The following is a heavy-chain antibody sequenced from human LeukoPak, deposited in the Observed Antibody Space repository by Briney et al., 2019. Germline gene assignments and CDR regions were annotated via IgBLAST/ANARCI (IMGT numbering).Heavy chain of an antibody. V-gene: IGHV5-51*01. Sequence: GESLKISCQGSGYSFTSYWIGWVRQMPGKGLEWMGIIYPGDSDTRYSPSFQGHVTISADKSISTAYLQWSSLKASDTAMYYCARVEYYDSSGYLTFDIWGQGTMVTVSS. J-gene: IGHJ3*02. D-gene: IGHD3-22*01. CDR2: IYPGDSDT. CDR3: ARVEYYDSSGYLTFDI. CDR1: GYSFTSYW.